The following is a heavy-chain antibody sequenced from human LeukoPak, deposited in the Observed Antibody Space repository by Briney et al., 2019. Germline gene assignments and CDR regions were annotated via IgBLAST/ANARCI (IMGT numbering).Heavy chain of an antibody. CDR2: INNNGGNT. V-gene: IGHV3-64D*06. CDR1: GFTFRTYA. J-gene: IGHJ5*02. Sequence: QPGGSLRLSCSASGFTFRTYAMHWVRQAPGKGLEYVSGINNNGGNTNYVDSVKGRFTISRDNSKNTLYLQMSSLRAEDTAVYYCARGVSGLPSYNWFDPWGQGTLVTVSS. D-gene: IGHD2/OR15-2a*01. CDR3: ARGVSGLPSYNWFDP.